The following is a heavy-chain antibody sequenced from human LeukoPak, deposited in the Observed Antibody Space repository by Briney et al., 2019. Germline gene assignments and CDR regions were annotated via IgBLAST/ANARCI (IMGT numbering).Heavy chain of an antibody. Sequence: PGGSLRLSCAASGFVFSTHVMNWVRQAPGKGLEWVSSISSTSTYIFYADSVRGRFTISRDNAKNSLHLQMNSLRAEDTAMYYCARDCGSNTCPLDYWGQGTLVTVSS. CDR2: ISSTSTYI. CDR3: ARDCGSNTCPLDY. CDR1: GFVFSTHV. D-gene: IGHD2-2*01. V-gene: IGHV3-21*01. J-gene: IGHJ4*02.